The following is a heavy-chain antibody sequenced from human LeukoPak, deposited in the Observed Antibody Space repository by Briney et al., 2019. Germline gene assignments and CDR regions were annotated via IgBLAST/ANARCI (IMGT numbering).Heavy chain of an antibody. Sequence: SETLSLTCAVYGGSFSGYYWSWIRQPPGKGLEWIGEINHSGSTNYNPSLKSRVTISVDTSKNQFSLKLSSVTAADTAVYYCARGRVFGYCSSTSCRHYYYYYMDVWGKGTTVTVSS. D-gene: IGHD2-2*01. CDR2: INHSGST. CDR1: GGSFSGYY. CDR3: ARGRVFGYCSSTSCRHYYYYYMDV. J-gene: IGHJ6*03. V-gene: IGHV4-34*01.